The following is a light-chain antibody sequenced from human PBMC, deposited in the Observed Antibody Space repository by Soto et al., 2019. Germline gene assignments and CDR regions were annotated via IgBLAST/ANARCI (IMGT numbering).Light chain of an antibody. V-gene: IGKV1-17*02. CDR1: QDIRNE. J-gene: IGKJ2*01. CDR3: LQHYSYPNT. Sequence: DSQMTQSPSSLSASVVDRVAITCRASQDIRNELGWYQQKSGEAPKRMIFAASTLKRGVPPRFRGRGSWTEFTLTITDLQPEDFSTYYCLQHYSYPNTFGQGTKLEI. CDR2: AAS.